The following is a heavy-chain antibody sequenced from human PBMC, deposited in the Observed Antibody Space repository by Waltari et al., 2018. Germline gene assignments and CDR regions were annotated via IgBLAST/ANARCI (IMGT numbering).Heavy chain of an antibody. CDR2: ISSSSSTI. D-gene: IGHD1-26*01. CDR1: GFTFSSYS. J-gene: IGHJ4*02. CDR3: ARDGIVGMSTFDY. V-gene: IGHV3-48*04. Sequence: EVQLLESGGGLVQPGGSLRLSCAASGFTFSSYSMNWVRQAPGKGLEWVSYISSSSSTIYYADSVKGRFTISRDNAKNSLYLQMNSLRAEDTAVYYCARDGIVGMSTFDYWGQGTLVTVSS.